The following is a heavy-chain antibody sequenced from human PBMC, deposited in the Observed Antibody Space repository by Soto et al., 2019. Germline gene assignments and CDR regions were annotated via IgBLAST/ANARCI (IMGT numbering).Heavy chain of an antibody. V-gene: IGHV1-69*13. CDR2: FNPIFGAP. D-gene: IGHD1-7*01. CDR1: GGTFSNSA. J-gene: IGHJ5*02. Sequence: SVKVSCKASGGTFSNSAIYWVRQVPGQGLVWMGGFNPIFGAPYYAQTFQGRVTITADESTGTVYMDLSSLRSEDTAVYYCAVGNSTTYNWFDPWGQGTLVTVSS. CDR3: AVGNSTTYNWFDP.